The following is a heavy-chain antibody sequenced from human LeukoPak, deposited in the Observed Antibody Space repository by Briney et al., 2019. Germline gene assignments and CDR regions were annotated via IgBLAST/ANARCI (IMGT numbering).Heavy chain of an antibody. J-gene: IGHJ4*02. CDR1: GFTVSSNY. CDR2: IYSGGST. D-gene: IGHD1-7*01. V-gene: IGHV3-66*01. CDR3: ARVPQGTTQDYFDY. Sequence: GGSLRLSCAASGFTVSSNYMSWVRQAPGKGLEWVSVIYSGGSTYYADSVKGRFTISRDNAKNSLFLQMNSLRAEDTAVYYCARVPQGTTQDYFDYWGQGTLVTVSS.